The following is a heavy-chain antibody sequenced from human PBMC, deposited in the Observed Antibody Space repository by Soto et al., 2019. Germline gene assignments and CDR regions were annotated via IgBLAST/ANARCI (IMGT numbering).Heavy chain of an antibody. Sequence: ASVKVSCKTSGYNFNAYYLHWVRQAPGQGLEWLGWINPNSGGITSPRKFQDRLTLARDKSIATAFLDLSGLTSDDTAVYYCARGGPHEAPRPVVVPGVTQNDDYYMWG. CDR2: INPNSGGI. J-gene: IGHJ3*02. V-gene: IGHV1-2*02. CDR3: ARGGPHEAPRPVVVPGVTQNDDYYM. CDR1: GYNFNAYY. D-gene: IGHD2-21*01.